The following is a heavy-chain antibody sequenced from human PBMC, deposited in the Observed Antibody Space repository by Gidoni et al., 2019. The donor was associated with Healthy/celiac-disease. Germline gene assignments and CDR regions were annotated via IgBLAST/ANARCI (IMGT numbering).Heavy chain of an antibody. Sequence: EVQLVESGGGLVKPGGSLRLSCAASGFTFSSYSMNWVRQAPGKGLEWVSSISSSSSYIYYADSVKGRFTISRDNAKNSLYLQMNSLRAEDTAVYYCARDPPSPKYSSSDRTRMDVWGQGTTVTVSS. D-gene: IGHD6-6*01. CDR2: ISSSSSYI. CDR3: ARDPPSPKYSSSDRTRMDV. CDR1: GFTFSSYS. V-gene: IGHV3-21*01. J-gene: IGHJ6*02.